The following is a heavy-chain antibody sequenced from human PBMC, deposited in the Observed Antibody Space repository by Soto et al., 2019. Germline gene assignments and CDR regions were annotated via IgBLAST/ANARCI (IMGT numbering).Heavy chain of an antibody. J-gene: IGHJ4*02. V-gene: IGHV1-69*01. CDR1: GGTFSSYA. D-gene: IGHD3-9*01. Sequence: QVQLVQSGAEVKKPGSSVKVSCKASGGTFSSYAISWVRQAPGQGLEWMGGIIPIFGTANYAQKFQGRVTINADESTSTAYMELSSLRSEDTAVYYCARYVLRYFDLLLGLDYWGQGTLVTVSS. CDR3: ARYVLRYFDLLLGLDY. CDR2: IIPIFGTA.